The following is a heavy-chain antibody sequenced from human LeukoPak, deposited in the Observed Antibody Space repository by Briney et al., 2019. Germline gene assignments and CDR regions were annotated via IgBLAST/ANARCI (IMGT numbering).Heavy chain of an antibody. J-gene: IGHJ4*02. V-gene: IGHV3-7*05. CDR3: ARVRTMVRGVIQYFDY. CDR1: GFTFSSYW. Sequence: RPGGSLRLSCAASGFTFSSYWMSWVRQAPGKGLEWVANIKQDGSEKYYVGSVKGRYTISRDNAKNSLYLQMNSLRAEDTAVYYCARVRTMVRGVIQYFDYWGQGTLVTVSS. D-gene: IGHD3-10*01. CDR2: IKQDGSEK.